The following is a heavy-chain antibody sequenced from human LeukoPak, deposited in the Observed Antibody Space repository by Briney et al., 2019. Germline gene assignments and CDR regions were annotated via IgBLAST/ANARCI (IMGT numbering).Heavy chain of an antibody. D-gene: IGHD3-3*01. CDR3: ARVPSYYDGNWFDP. J-gene: IGHJ5*02. V-gene: IGHV4-30-2*01. CDR2: IYHSGST. Sequence: SETLSLTCAVSGGSISSGGYSWSWIRQTQGKGQEWIGYIYHSGSTYYNQSLKSRVTISVDRSKNQFSLKLSSVTAADTAVYYCARVPSYYDGNWFDPWGQGTLVTVSS. CDR1: GGSISSGGYS.